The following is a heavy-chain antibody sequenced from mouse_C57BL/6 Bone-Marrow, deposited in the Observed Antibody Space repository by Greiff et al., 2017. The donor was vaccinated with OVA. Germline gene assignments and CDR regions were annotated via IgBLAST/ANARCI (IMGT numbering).Heavy chain of an antibody. CDR3: ARRSSGYVPWFAY. CDR1: GFTFSSYT. Sequence: EVQVVESGGGLVKPGGSLKLSCAASGFTFSSYTMSWVRQTPEKRLEWVATISGGGGNTYYPDSVKGRFTISRDNAKNTLYLQMSSLRSEDTALYYCARRSSGYVPWFAYWGQGTLVTVSA. CDR2: ISGGGGNT. D-gene: IGHD3-2*02. V-gene: IGHV5-9*01. J-gene: IGHJ3*01.